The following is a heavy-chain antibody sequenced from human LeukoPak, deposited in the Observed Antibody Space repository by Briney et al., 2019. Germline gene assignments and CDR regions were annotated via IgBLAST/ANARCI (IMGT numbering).Heavy chain of an antibody. CDR2: IYTSGST. Sequence: SETLSLTSTVAGGSITRYYCSWVRQPAGKGLEWIGRIYTSGSTNYNPSLKSRVTIPVDTSKNQFSLKLSFGTDSTAAFYCAASGYYDFWSGHYVYWGQGTLVTVSS. D-gene: IGHD3-3*01. V-gene: IGHV4-4*07. CDR1: GGSITRYY. J-gene: IGHJ4*02. CDR3: ASGYYDFWSGHYVY.